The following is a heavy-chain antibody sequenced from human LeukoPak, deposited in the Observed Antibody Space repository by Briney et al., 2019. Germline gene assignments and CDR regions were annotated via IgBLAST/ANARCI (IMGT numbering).Heavy chain of an antibody. Sequence: SETLSLTCTLSGGSISTSYWCWFRQPPGKRLEWIGYIHYSGKTNHNPSLRSRVSISVDTSKNHLSLTLYSVTAADTALYYSARTRAVYNFFDYGDQGALVTVSS. D-gene: IGHD1-14*01. CDR2: IHYSGKT. CDR3: ARTRAVYNFFDY. V-gene: IGHV4-59*12. CDR1: GGSISTSY. J-gene: IGHJ4*02.